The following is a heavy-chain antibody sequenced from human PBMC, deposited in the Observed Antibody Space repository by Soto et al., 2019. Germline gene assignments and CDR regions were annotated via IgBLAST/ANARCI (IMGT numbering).Heavy chain of an antibody. CDR3: AREGVTIFGVVIPTYYYYYMDV. J-gene: IGHJ6*03. V-gene: IGHV3-33*01. Sequence: GGSLRLSCAASGFTFSSYGMHWVRQAPGKGLEWVAVIWYDGSNKYYADSVKGRFTISRDNSKNTLYLQMNSLRAEDTAVYYCAREGVTIFGVVIPTYYYYYMDVWGKGTTVTVSS. CDR2: IWYDGSNK. CDR1: GFTFSSYG. D-gene: IGHD3-3*01.